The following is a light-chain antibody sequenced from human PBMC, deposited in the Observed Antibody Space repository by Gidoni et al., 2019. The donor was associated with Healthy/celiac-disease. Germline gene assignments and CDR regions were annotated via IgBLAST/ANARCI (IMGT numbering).Light chain of an antibody. CDR1: QSVSSSY. J-gene: IGKJ4*01. CDR3: QQYGSSRQT. CDR2: GAS. V-gene: IGKV3-20*01. Sequence: EIVLTQSPGTLSLSPGERATLSCRASQSVSSSYLAWYQQKPGQAPRLLSYGASSRATGIPDRFSGSGSGTDFTLTISRLEPEDFAVYYCQQYGSSRQTFGGGTKVEIK.